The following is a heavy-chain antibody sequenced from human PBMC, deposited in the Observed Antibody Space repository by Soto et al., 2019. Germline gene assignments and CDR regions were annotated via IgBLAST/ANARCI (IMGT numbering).Heavy chain of an antibody. CDR2: ISGSGGST. V-gene: IGHV3-23*01. Sequence: GSLRLSCAASGFTFSSYAMSWVRQAPGKGLEWVSAISGSGGSTYYADSVKGRFTISRDNSKNTLYLQMNSLRAEDTAVYYCAKDSFSNYYDSSGPTGGDAFDIWGQGTMVTVSS. CDR1: GFTFSSYA. D-gene: IGHD3-22*01. J-gene: IGHJ3*02. CDR3: AKDSFSNYYDSSGPTGGDAFDI.